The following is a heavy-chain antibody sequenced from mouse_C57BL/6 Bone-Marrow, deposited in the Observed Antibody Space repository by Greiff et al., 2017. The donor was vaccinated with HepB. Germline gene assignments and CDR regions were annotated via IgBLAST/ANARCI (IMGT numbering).Heavy chain of an antibody. D-gene: IGHD2-5*01. J-gene: IGHJ3*01. CDR1: GYTFTSYW. Sequence: VQLQQPGAELVRPGSSVKLSCKASGYTFTSYWMDWVKQRPGQGLEWIGNIYPSDSETHYNQKFKDKATLTVDKSSSTAYMQLSSLTSEDSAVYYCARESNSVAYWGQGTLVTVSA. CDR3: ARESNSVAY. CDR2: IYPSDSET. V-gene: IGHV1-61*01.